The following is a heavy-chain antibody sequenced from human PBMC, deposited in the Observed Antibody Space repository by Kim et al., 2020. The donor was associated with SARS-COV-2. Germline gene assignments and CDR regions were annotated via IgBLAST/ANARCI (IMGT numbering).Heavy chain of an antibody. CDR1: GYSFTSYW. D-gene: IGHD3-3*01. CDR2: IYPGDSDT. CDR3: ARIYDFWSGYHSRYFDL. J-gene: IGHJ2*01. V-gene: IGHV5-51*01. Sequence: GESLKISCKGSGYSFTSYWIGWVRQMPGKGLEWMGIIYPGDSDTRYSPSFQGQVTISADKSISTAYLQWSSLKASDTAMYYCARIYDFWSGYHSRYFDLWGRGTLVTVSS.